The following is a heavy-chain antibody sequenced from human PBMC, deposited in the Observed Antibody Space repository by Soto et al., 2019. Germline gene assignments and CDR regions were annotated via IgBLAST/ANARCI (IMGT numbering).Heavy chain of an antibody. CDR1: GGSIVSSGYY. J-gene: IGHJ4*02. D-gene: IGHD2-15*01. CDR2: IYYSGSV. V-gene: IGHV4-31*03. Sequence: QVQLQESGPGLVKPSQTLSLTCIVSGGSIVSSGYYWNWIRQHPGKGLEWIGYIYYSGSVYYNPSLKSRLTISVDTSKNQFSLKLSSVTAADTAVYYCARSTRYHLDYWGQGTLVTVSS. CDR3: ARSTRYHLDY.